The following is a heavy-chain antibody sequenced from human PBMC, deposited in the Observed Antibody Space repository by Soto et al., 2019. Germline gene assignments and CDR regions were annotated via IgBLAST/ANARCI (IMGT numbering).Heavy chain of an antibody. J-gene: IGHJ1*01. CDR1: GFTVSSNY. D-gene: IGHD6-19*01. CDR3: ASTASSGWYYFQQ. V-gene: IGHV3-66*01. CDR2: IYSGGST. Sequence: PGGSLRLSCAASGFTVSSNYMSWVRQAPGKGLEWVSVIYSGGSTYYADSVKGRFTISRDNSKNTLYLQMNSLRAEDTAVYYCASTASSGWYYFQQWGRGTLVTVSS.